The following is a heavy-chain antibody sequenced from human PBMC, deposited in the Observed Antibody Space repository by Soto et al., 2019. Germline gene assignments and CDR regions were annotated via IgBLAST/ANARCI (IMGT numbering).Heavy chain of an antibody. CDR3: ARDIWWEPGVDAFHI. D-gene: IGHD1-26*01. Sequence: QVQLVESGGGVVQPGRSLRLSCAASGFTFNFFAMHWVRQAPGKGLEWVAAVSKDGSNTYYADSVKGRFTISRDNPKNTLYLQMNSLRLVDTAVYYCARDIWWEPGVDAFHIWGQGTMVTVS. CDR2: VSKDGSNT. CDR1: GFTFNFFA. J-gene: IGHJ3*02. V-gene: IGHV3-30-3*01.